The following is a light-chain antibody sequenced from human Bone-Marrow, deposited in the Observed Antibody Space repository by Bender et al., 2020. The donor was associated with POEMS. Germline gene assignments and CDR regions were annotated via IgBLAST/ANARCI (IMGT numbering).Light chain of an antibody. Sequence: QSALAQPASVSGSPGQSITISCTGTSSDVGSYNYVSWYQQHSGKAPKLLIYEVRKRPSGVSNRFSGSKSDNTASLTISGLQAEDEADFYCCSYADNSVWVFGGGTKLTVL. CDR1: SSDVGSYNY. CDR2: EVR. V-gene: IGLV2-23*02. J-gene: IGLJ3*02. CDR3: CSYADNSVWV.